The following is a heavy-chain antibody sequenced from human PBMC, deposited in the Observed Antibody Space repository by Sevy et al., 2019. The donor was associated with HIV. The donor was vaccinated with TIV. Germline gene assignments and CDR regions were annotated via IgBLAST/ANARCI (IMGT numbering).Heavy chain of an antibody. V-gene: IGHV5-51*01. J-gene: IGHJ6*02. Sequence: GESLKISCKGSGYSFTSYWIGWVRQMPGKGLEWMGIIYPGDSDVRYNPSLQGQVTISVDKSISTAYLQWSSLKASDTAMYYCARATSGTAPHYSYYTMDVLGQGTTLTVSS. CDR1: GYSFTSYW. D-gene: IGHD1-1*01. CDR3: ARATSGTAPHYSYYTMDV. CDR2: IYPGDSDV.